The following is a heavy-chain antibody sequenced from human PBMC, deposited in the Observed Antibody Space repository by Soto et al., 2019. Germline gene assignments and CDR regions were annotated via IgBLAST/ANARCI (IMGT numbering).Heavy chain of an antibody. J-gene: IGHJ5*02. Sequence: QVQLVQSGAEVKKPGASVKVSCKASGYTFTSYGISWVRQAPGQGLEWMGWISAYNGNTNYAQKLQGRVTMTTDTSTSTAYMELRSLRSDDTAVYYCARVIVVVVAATVSVNWFDPWGQGTLVTVSS. CDR1: GYTFTSYG. CDR2: ISAYNGNT. V-gene: IGHV1-18*04. D-gene: IGHD2-15*01. CDR3: ARVIVVVVAATVSVNWFDP.